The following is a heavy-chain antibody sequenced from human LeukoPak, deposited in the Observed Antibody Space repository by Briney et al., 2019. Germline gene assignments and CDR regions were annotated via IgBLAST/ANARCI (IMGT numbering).Heavy chain of an antibody. V-gene: IGHV5-51*01. CDR1: GYRFTNYW. CDR2: IYPGDSDT. Sequence: GESLKISCKGSGYRFTNYWIGWVRQMPGKGLEWMGSIYPGDSDTTYSPSFQGQVTISADKSISPAYLQWSSLKASDTAMYYCARHRAIAAAGSAPIVLWGQGTLVTVSS. D-gene: IGHD6-13*01. CDR3: ARHRAIAAAGSAPIVL. J-gene: IGHJ4*02.